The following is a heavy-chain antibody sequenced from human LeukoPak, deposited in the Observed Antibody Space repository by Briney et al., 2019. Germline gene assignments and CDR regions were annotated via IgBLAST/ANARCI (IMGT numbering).Heavy chain of an antibody. CDR3: AKAPVTTCRSAYCSAFDY. V-gene: IGHV3-23*01. CDR1: GFTLSSYA. CDR2: ISDSGNT. J-gene: IGHJ4*02. Sequence: GGSLRLSSAAAGFTLSSYAMSWVRQAPGKGLEWVSDISDSGNTYHADSVKGRFTISRDNSKNTLFLQMNRLRPEDAAVYYCAKAPVTTCRSAYCSAFDYWGQGTLVTVSS. D-gene: IGHD2-21*01.